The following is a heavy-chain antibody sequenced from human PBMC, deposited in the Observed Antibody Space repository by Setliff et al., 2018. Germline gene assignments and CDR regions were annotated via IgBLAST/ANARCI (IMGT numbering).Heavy chain of an antibody. D-gene: IGHD2-8*01. CDR1: GLRFSDAW. J-gene: IGHJ3*01. CDR3: VHNADFIGTFNT. CDR2: IKSYGSGGTI. V-gene: IGHV3-15*01. Sequence: GGSLRLSCAVSGLRFSDAWVSWVRQAPGKGLEWAGRIKSYGSGGTIDYAAPVEGRFTISRDDSKNTVYLQMSSLKIEDTAVYYCVHNADFIGTFNTWGQGTMVTGS.